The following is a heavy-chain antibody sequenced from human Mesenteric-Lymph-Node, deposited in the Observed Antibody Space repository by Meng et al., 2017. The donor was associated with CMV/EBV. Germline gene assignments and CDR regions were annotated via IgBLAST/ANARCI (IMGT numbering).Heavy chain of an antibody. CDR1: GASDSNYNSS. V-gene: IGHV4-39*01. Sequence: SGASDSNYNSSWGWIRQAPGKGLEWIASINYTGSTYCNPFLKSRLIISVDASRNQFSLTLTSVTAADMAVYYCARQNRTRLDRFDYWGQGTLVTVSS. J-gene: IGHJ4*02. CDR2: INYTGST. CDR3: ARQNRTRLDRFDY. D-gene: IGHD3-16*02.